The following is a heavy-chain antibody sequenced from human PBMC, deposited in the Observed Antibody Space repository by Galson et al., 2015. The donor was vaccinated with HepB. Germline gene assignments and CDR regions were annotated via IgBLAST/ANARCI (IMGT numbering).Heavy chain of an antibody. D-gene: IGHD3-22*01. J-gene: IGHJ3*02. CDR2: ISSSGSTI. Sequence: SLRLSCAASGFTFSSYEMNWVRQAPGKGLEWVSYISSSGSTIYYADSVKGRFTISRDNSKNTLYLQMNSLRAEDTAVYYCAREEGGLVMIVVVRHGSGAFDIWGQGTMVTVSS. CDR3: AREEGGLVMIVVVRHGSGAFDI. V-gene: IGHV3-48*03. CDR1: GFTFSSYE.